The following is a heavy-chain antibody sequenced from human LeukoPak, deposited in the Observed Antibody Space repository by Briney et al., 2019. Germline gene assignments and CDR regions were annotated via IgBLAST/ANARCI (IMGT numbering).Heavy chain of an antibody. CDR1: GYTFTSYG. V-gene: IGHV1-18*01. D-gene: IGHD1-26*01. Sequence: ASVKVSCKASGYTFTSYGITWVRQAPGQGLEWMGWISAYNGNTNYAQKFQGRVTMTTDTSTSTAYMELRSLRSDDTAVYYCARGGGSGSYRANFDYWAREPWSPSPQ. CDR2: ISAYNGNT. CDR3: ARGGGSGSYRANFDY. J-gene: IGHJ4*02.